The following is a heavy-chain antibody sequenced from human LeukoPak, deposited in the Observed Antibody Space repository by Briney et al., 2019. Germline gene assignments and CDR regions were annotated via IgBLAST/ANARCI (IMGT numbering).Heavy chain of an antibody. CDR3: ARGGASYCSGGSCYSEVSNWFDP. J-gene: IGHJ5*02. CDR2: IIPILGIA. D-gene: IGHD2-15*01. Sequence: ASVKVSCKASGGTFSSYAISWVRQAPGQGLEWMGRIIPILGIANYAQKFQGRVTITADKSTSTAYMELSSLRSEDTAVYYCARGGASYCSGGSCYSEVSNWFDPWGQGTLVTVSS. V-gene: IGHV1-69*04. CDR1: GGTFSSYA.